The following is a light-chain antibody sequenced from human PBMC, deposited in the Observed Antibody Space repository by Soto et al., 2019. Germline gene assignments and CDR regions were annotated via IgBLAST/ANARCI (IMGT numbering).Light chain of an antibody. CDR1: QSISYY. J-gene: IGKJ1*01. Sequence: DIQMTQSPSSLSASVGDTVTLTCRASQSISYYLNWYQQKPGKVPKLLIYAASGLQSGVPSRFRGSGSGTDFTLTINSLQPEDFATYYCPPSYRSPPKFGQGTKV. V-gene: IGKV1-39*01. CDR2: AAS. CDR3: PPSYRSPPK.